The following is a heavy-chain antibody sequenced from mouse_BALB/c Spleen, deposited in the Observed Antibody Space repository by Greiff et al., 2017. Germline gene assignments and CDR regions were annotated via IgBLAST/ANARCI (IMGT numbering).Heavy chain of an antibody. CDR3: ARGGDYDDWDY. D-gene: IGHD2-4*01. CDR2: ISSGGST. Sequence: EVKLQESGGGLVKPGGSLKLSCAASGFTFSSYAMSWVRQTPEKRLEWVASISSGGSTYYPDSVKGRFTISRDNARNILYLQMSSLRSEDTAMYYCARGGDYDDWDYWGQGTSVTVSS. J-gene: IGHJ4*01. V-gene: IGHV5-6-5*01. CDR1: GFTFSSYA.